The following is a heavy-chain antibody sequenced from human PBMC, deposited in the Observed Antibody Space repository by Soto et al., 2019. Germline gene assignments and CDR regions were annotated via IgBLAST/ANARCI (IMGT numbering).Heavy chain of an antibody. CDR1: GYTFTSYG. CDR3: ARDQDPTIPKYCSSNTCYPGNWFDP. J-gene: IGHJ5*02. V-gene: IGHV1-18*01. Sequence: GASVKVSCKASGYTFTSYGISWVRQAPGQGLEWMGWISAYNGNTNYAQKLQGRVTMTTDTSTSTAYMELRSLRSDDTAVYYCARDQDPTIPKYCSSNTCYPGNWFDPCRQGTLVTVSS. D-gene: IGHD2-2*01. CDR2: ISAYNGNT.